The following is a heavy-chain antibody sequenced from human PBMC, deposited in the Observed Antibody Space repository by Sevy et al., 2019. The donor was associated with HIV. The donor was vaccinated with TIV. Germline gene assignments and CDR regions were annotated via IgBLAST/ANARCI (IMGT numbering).Heavy chain of an antibody. Sequence: ASVKVSCKASGYTFTGYYMHWVRQAPGQGLEWMGWINPNSGGTNYAQKFQGRVTMTRDTYISTAYMELSRLRSDDTAVYYCASALYCSSTSCYKSPDYWGQGTLVTVSS. CDR2: INPNSGGT. CDR1: GYTFTGYY. J-gene: IGHJ4*02. D-gene: IGHD2-2*02. CDR3: ASALYCSSTSCYKSPDY. V-gene: IGHV1-2*02.